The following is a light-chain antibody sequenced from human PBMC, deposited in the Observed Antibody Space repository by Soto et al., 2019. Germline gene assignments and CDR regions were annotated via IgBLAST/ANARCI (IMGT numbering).Light chain of an antibody. CDR3: CSSAGGCTWV. V-gene: IGLV2-11*01. CDR1: SSDVV. Sequence: QSALTQPRSVSGSPGQSVTISCIGTSSDVVSWYQQHPDKAPKLIIYYVTQRPSGVPDRFSASKSGNTASLTISGLQAEDEADYYCCSSAGGCTWVFGGGTKLTVL. CDR2: YVT. J-gene: IGLJ3*02.